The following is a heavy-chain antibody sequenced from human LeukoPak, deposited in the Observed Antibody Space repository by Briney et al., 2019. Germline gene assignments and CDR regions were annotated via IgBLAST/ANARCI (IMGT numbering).Heavy chain of an antibody. V-gene: IGHV3-23*01. Sequence: GGSLRLSCAASGFTFSSYAMSWVRQAPGKGLEWVSAISGGGGSTYYADSVKGRFTISRDNSKNTLYLQMNSLRAEDTAVYYCAKNSDYVWGSSHYYFDYWGQGTLVTVSS. J-gene: IGHJ4*02. D-gene: IGHD3-16*01. CDR2: ISGGGGST. CDR1: GFTFSSYA. CDR3: AKNSDYVWGSSHYYFDY.